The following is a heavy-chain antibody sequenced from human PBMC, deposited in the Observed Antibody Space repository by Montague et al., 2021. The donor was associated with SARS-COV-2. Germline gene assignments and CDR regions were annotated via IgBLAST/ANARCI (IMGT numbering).Heavy chain of an antibody. CDR1: GGSFSSGRYY. V-gene: IGHV4-61*02. CDR3: AREDYGGRGSWSGFFDY. J-gene: IGHJ4*02. Sequence: TLSLTCTVSGGSFSSGRYYWSWIRQPAGKGLEWNGRIYTSGSTNYNLSLQSPVSISAGTSKNPFSLKLSSVTAADTDVYYCAREDYGGRGSWSGFFDYWGQGTLVTVSS. D-gene: IGHD4/OR15-4a*01. CDR2: IYTSGST.